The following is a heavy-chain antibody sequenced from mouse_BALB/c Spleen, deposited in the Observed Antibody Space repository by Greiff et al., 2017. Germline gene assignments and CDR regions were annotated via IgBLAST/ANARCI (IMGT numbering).Heavy chain of an antibody. D-gene: IGHD2-2*01. V-gene: IGHV5-4*02. CDR2: ISDGGSYT. Sequence: VQLKESGGGLVKPGGSLKLSCAASGFTFSDYYMYWVRQTPEKRLEWVATISDGGSYTYYPDSVKGRFTISRDNAKNNLYLQMSSLKSEDTAMYYCARERRLYYVYDDYYAMDYWGQGTSVTVSS. J-gene: IGHJ4*01. CDR1: GFTFSDYY. CDR3: ARERRLYYVYDDYYAMDY.